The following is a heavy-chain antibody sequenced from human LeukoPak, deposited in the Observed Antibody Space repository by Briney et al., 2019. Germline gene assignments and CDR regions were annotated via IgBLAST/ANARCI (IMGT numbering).Heavy chain of an antibody. V-gene: IGHV3-7*03. Sequence: GGSLRLSCAASGFTFSSYWMSWVRQAPGKGLEWVANIKQDGSEKYYVDSVKGRFTISRDNSKNTLYLQMNSLRAEDTAVYYCAKYSPKPRGYSYGRFDYWGQGTLVTVSS. D-gene: IGHD5-18*01. CDR2: IKQDGSEK. CDR1: GFTFSSYW. J-gene: IGHJ4*02. CDR3: AKYSPKPRGYSYGRFDY.